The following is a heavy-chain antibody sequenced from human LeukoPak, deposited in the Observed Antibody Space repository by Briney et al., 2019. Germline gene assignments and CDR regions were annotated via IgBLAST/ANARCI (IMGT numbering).Heavy chain of an antibody. J-gene: IGHJ4*02. CDR1: GFTFSDSA. CDR2: IRSKANSYAT. D-gene: IGHD2-2*01. V-gene: IGHV3-73*01. Sequence: GESLKLSCAASGFTFSDSAMHWVRQASGKGLEWVGRIRSKANSYATAYGASVKGRFTISRDESKNTAYLQMNSLKTEDTAVYFCTGRAGGCSSSSCYDYWGQGILVTVSS. CDR3: TGRAGGCSSSSCYDY.